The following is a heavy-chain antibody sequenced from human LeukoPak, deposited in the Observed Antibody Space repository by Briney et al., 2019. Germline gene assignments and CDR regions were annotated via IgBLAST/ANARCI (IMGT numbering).Heavy chain of an antibody. D-gene: IGHD3-22*01. V-gene: IGHV4-39*07. J-gene: IGHJ3*02. CDR3: ARDDYYDSSGQDAFDI. CDR2: IYYSGST. Sequence: SETLSLTCTVSGGSISSHYWGWIRQPPGKGLEWIGSIYYSGSTYYNPSLKSRVTISVDTSKNQFSLKLSSVTAADTAVYYCARDDYYDSSGQDAFDIWGQGTMVTVSS. CDR1: GGSISSHY.